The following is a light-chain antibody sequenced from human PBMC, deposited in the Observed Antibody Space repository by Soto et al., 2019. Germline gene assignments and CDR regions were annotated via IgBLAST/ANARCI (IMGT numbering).Light chain of an antibody. CDR2: EVS. Sequence: QSALTQPPAASGSPGQSVTISCTGTSSDVGGYNYVSWYQQHPGKAPKFMIYEVSKRPSGVPDRFSGSKSGNTASLTVYGLQAEDEADYYCSSYAGSKFVVFGGGTKVTVL. CDR1: SSDVGGYNY. V-gene: IGLV2-8*01. CDR3: SSYAGSKFVV. J-gene: IGLJ2*01.